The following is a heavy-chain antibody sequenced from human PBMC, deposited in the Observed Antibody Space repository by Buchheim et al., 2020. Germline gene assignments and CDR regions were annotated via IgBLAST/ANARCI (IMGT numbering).Heavy chain of an antibody. D-gene: IGHD6-6*01. V-gene: IGHV3-33*01. CDR3: ARVGVYSSSSEGYFDY. J-gene: IGHJ4*02. CDR1: GFTFSSYG. CDR2: IWYDGSNK. Sequence: QVQLVESGGGVVQPGRSLRLSCAASGFTFSSYGMHWVRQAPGKGLEWVAVIWYDGSNKYYADSVKGRFTISSDNSTNTLYLQMNSLRAEDTAVYYCARVGVYSSSSEGYFDYWGQGTL.